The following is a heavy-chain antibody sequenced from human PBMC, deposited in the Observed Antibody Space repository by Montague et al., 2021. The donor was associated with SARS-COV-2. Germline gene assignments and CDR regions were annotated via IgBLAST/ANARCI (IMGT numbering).Heavy chain of an antibody. CDR2: IHHSGTL. V-gene: IGHV4/OR15-8*01. Sequence: SETLSLTCTVSNASITTSNWWTWVRQAPGKGLEWVGEIHHSGTLNYNPSLKSRVTIPVDTSQNHFSLHLNSVTAADTALYFCARRIRITVFRGVPLTTHSLESWGQGIMVTVSS. D-gene: IGHD3-10*01. CDR3: ARRIRITVFRGVPLTTHSLES. J-gene: IGHJ4*02. CDR1: NASITTSNW.